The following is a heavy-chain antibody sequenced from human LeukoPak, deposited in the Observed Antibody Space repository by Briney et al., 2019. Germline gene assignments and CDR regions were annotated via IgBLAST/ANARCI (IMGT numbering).Heavy chain of an antibody. CDR1: GGSISSYY. CDR2: IYYSGST. CDR3: AAGYSSGWTKLII. Sequence: PSETLCLTCTVPGGSISSYYWSWIRQPPGEGLEWIGYIYYSGSTNYNPCLKSRVTISVDTSKNQFSLKLSSVTAADTADYYSAAGYSSGWTKLIIWGKGTLVTVAS. D-gene: IGHD6-19*01. J-gene: IGHJ4*02. V-gene: IGHV4-59*08.